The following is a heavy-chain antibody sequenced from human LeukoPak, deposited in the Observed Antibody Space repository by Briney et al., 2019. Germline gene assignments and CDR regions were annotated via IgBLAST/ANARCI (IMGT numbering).Heavy chain of an antibody. CDR3: AELGITMIGGV. J-gene: IGHJ6*04. CDR2: ISSSGSTI. CDR1: GFTFSSYE. D-gene: IGHD3-10*02. V-gene: IGHV3-48*03. Sequence: PGGSLRLSCAASGFTFSSYEVNWVRQPPGKGLEWVSYISSSGSTIYYADSVKGRFTITRDNAKNSLYLQMNSLRAEDTAVYYCAELGITMIGGVWGKGTTVTISS.